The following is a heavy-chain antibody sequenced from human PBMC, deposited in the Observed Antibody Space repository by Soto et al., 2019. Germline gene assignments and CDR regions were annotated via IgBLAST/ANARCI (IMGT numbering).Heavy chain of an antibody. CDR3: ARGRVVTTVTTTTLEFDY. V-gene: IGHV4-4*02. Sequence: PSETLSLTCAVSGGSISSSNWWGWVRQPPGKGLEWIGEIYHSGSTNYNPSLKSRVTISVDTSKNQFSLKLSSVTAADTAVHYCARGRVVTTVTTTTLEFDYWGQGTLVTVSS. J-gene: IGHJ4*02. CDR2: IYHSGST. D-gene: IGHD4-4*01. CDR1: GGSISSSNW.